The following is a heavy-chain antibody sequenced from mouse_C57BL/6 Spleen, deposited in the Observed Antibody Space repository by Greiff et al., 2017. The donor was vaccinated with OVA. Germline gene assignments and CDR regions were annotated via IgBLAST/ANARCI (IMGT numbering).Heavy chain of an antibody. Sequence: QVQLQQSGPELVKPGASVKISCKASGYAFSSSWMNWVKQRPGKGLEWIGRIYPGDGDTNYNGTFKGKATLTADKSSSTAYMQLSSLTSEDSAVYFCARSSIYYYGSSAPFAYWGKGTLVTVSA. D-gene: IGHD1-1*01. CDR3: ARSSIYYYGSSAPFAY. J-gene: IGHJ3*01. V-gene: IGHV1-82*01. CDR2: IYPGDGDT. CDR1: GYAFSSSW.